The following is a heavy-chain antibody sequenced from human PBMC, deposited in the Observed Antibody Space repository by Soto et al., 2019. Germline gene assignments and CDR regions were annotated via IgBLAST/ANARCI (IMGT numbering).Heavy chain of an antibody. Sequence: QVQLVQSGAEVKKPGSSVKVSCKASGGTFSSYAISWVRQAPGQGLEWMGGIIPISGTANYEQKFQGRVTITADESTSTAYMELSSLRSEDTAVYYCARSQGSSTSLEIYDYYYYGMDVWGQGTTVTVSS. CDR3: ARSQGSSTSLEIYDYYYYGMDV. D-gene: IGHD2-2*01. CDR1: GGTFSSYA. CDR2: IIPISGTA. V-gene: IGHV1-69*01. J-gene: IGHJ6*02.